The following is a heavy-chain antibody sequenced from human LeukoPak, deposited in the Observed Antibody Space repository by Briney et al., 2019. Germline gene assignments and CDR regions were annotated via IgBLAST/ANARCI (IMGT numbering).Heavy chain of an antibody. Sequence: GASVNVSCKTSGYTFNAYYMHWVRQAPGQGLEWMGWINPNSGVSNYAQKFQGRVTMTSDTSINTAYMELSRLISDDTAVYYCAGDGYNSRRFFDYWGQGTLVTVSS. J-gene: IGHJ4*02. V-gene: IGHV1-2*02. D-gene: IGHD5-24*01. CDR1: GYTFNAYY. CDR3: AGDGYNSRRFFDY. CDR2: INPNSGVS.